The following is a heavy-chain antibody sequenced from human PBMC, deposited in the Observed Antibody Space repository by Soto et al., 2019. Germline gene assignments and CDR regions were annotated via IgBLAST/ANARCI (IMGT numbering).Heavy chain of an antibody. V-gene: IGHV3-23*01. CDR1: GFTFSNYA. CDR2: ISDSGDGT. Sequence: EVQVLESGGGLVQPGGSLRLSCAASGFTFSNYAMSWVRQAPGKGLEWVSGISDSGDGTYYANSVKGQFTISRDDSKDTLFLQMDSLSDEDTAIYYCAKEQLDGHFGFDYWGQGTPVPVSS. J-gene: IGHJ4*02. CDR3: AKEQLDGHFGFDY. D-gene: IGHD1-1*01.